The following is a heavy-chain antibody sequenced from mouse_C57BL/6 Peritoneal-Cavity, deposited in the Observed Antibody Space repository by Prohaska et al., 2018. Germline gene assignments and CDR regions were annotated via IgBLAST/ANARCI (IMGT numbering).Heavy chain of an antibody. V-gene: IGHV11-2*01. Sequence: GGSRGLPCEGSGFTFSGFWMSWVRQTPGKTLEWIGDINSDGSAINYAPSIKDRFTIFRDNDKSTLYLQMSNVRSEDTATYFCMRYGSYWYFDVWGTGTTVTVSS. CDR3: MRYGSYWYFDV. D-gene: IGHD4-1*01. J-gene: IGHJ1*03. CDR1: GFTFSGFW. CDR2: INSDGSAI.